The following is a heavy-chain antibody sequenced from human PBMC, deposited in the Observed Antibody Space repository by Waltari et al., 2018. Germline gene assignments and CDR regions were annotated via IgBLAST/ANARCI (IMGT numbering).Heavy chain of an antibody. CDR1: GGSISSHY. D-gene: IGHD3-22*01. CDR2: IYYSGST. V-gene: IGHV4-59*11. J-gene: IGHJ4*02. CDR3: ARGADSSGYYSPFDY. Sequence: QVQLQESGPGLVKPSETLSLTCTVSGGSISSHYWSWIRQPPGKGLEWIGYIYYSGSTNDNPSLKSRVTISVDTSKNQFSLKLSSVTAADTAVYYCARGADSSGYYSPFDYWGQGTLVTVSS.